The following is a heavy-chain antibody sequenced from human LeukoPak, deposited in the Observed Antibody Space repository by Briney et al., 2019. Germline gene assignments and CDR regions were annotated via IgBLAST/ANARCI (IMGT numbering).Heavy chain of an antibody. CDR3: ARSLTSGVRGYFDY. V-gene: IGHV1-2*02. D-gene: IGHD1-14*01. J-gene: IGHJ4*02. Sequence: GASVKVSCKASGYTFTGYYMHWVRQAPGQGLEWMGWINPNSGGTNYAQKFQGRVTMTRDTSISTAYMELSRLRSDDTAVYYCARSLTSGVRGYFDYWGQGTLVTVFS. CDR2: INPNSGGT. CDR1: GYTFTGYY.